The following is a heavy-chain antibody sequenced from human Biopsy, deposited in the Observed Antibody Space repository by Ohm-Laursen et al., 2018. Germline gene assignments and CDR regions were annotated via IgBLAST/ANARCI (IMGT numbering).Heavy chain of an antibody. CDR1: GGTFSNYG. V-gene: IGHV1-69*06. CDR2: NIPILGTG. J-gene: IGHJ1*01. Sequence: ASVKVSCKAPGGTFSNYGVNWVRQAPGQGLEWLGGNIPILGTGNYAQKFQDRVTVAADTSTSTATMELRSLRSDDMAVYYCATKLTGYFHHWGQGILVSVSS. CDR3: ATKLTGYFHH. D-gene: IGHD3-9*01.